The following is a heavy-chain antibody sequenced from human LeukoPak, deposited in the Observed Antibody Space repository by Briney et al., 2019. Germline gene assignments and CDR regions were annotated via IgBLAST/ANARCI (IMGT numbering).Heavy chain of an antibody. D-gene: IGHD4-17*01. J-gene: IGHJ4*02. CDR3: ATLSYGDYDY. V-gene: IGHV3-74*01. CDR2: INSDGSSA. CDR1: GFTFSSYW. Sequence: GGSLRLSCAASGFTFSSYWMHWVRQAPGKGLVWVSRINSDGSSASYADSVKGRFAISRDNAKNTLYLQMSSLRAEDTAVYYCATLSYGDYDYWGQGTLVTVSS.